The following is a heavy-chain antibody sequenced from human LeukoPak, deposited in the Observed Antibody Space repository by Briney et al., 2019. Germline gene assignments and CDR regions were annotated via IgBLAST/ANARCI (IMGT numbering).Heavy chain of an antibody. V-gene: IGHV3-23*01. CDR3: ARDPWGIGPAFDY. CDR1: GFTFSSYA. D-gene: IGHD1-26*01. Sequence: GGSLRLSCAPSGFTFSSYAMSWVRQAPGKGLEWVSGISSGGSGIYYADSVKGRFTISRDTSKNTLYLQMNSLRDDDTAVYHCARDPWGIGPAFDYWGQGTLVTVSS. J-gene: IGHJ4*02. CDR2: ISSGGSGI.